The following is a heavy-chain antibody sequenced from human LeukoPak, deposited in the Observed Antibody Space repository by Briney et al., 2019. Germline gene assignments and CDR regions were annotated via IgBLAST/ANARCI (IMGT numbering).Heavy chain of an antibody. Sequence: SVKVSCKASGGTFSSYAISWVRQAPGQGLEWMGRIIPIFGTANYAQKFQGRVAITTDESTSTAYMELSSLRSEDTAVYYCARDRIAVAGKPFDYWGQGTLVTVSS. D-gene: IGHD6-19*01. CDR3: ARDRIAVAGKPFDY. CDR1: GGTFSSYA. V-gene: IGHV1-69*05. J-gene: IGHJ4*02. CDR2: IIPIFGTA.